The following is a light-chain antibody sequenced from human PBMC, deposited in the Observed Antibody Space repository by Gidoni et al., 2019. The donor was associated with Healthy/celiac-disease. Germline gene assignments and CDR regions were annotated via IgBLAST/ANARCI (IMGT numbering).Light chain of an antibody. Sequence: IVLTQSPDTLSLSPGERATLSCRASQSVSSSYLAWYQQKPGQAPRLLIYGASSRATGIPDRFSGSGSGTDFTLTISRLEPEDFAVYYCQQYGSSPFTFGPXTKVDIK. V-gene: IGKV3-20*01. J-gene: IGKJ3*01. CDR1: QSVSSSY. CDR3: QQYGSSPFT. CDR2: GAS.